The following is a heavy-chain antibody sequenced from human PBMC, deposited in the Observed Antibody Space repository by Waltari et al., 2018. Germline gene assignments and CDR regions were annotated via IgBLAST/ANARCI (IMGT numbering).Heavy chain of an antibody. Sequence: QLVESGGGLVPPGGSLILSCSASGFRFSKSAMHWVRQAPGKGLEYVSTISSNGGNTYYADSVKDRFTISRDNSKNSLYLQMSNLRPEDTALYYCVKGKEVAGNDSWGQGAPVTVSS. V-gene: IGHV3-64D*08. CDR2: ISSNGGNT. CDR3: VKGKEVAGNDS. J-gene: IGHJ4*02. D-gene: IGHD6-19*01. CDR1: GFRFSKSA.